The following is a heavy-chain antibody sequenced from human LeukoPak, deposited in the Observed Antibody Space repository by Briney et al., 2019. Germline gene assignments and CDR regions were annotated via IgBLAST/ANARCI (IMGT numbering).Heavy chain of an antibody. J-gene: IGHJ4*02. CDR1: GFIFSDYY. V-gene: IGHV3-11*01. Sequence: GGSLRLSCAASGFIFSDYYMNWIRQAPGKGLEWVSYISGSSSNTIYYADSVKGRFTISRDNSKNTLYLQMNSLRAEDTAVYYCAKDGYDFWSGYPDYWGQGTLVTVSS. CDR2: ISGSSSNTI. CDR3: AKDGYDFWSGYPDY. D-gene: IGHD3-3*01.